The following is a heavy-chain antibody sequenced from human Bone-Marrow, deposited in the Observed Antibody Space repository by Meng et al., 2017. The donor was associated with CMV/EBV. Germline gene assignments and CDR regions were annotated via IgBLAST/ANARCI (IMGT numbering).Heavy chain of an antibody. CDR2: INHSGST. CDR1: GGSISSSSYY. Sequence: SEPLSLTCTVSGGSISSSSYYWGWIRQPPGKGLEWIGEINHSGSTNYNPSLKSRVTISVDTSKNQFSLKLSSVTAADTAVYYCARGLWARFDPWGQGTLVTVSS. J-gene: IGHJ5*02. V-gene: IGHV4-39*07. CDR3: ARGLWARFDP. D-gene: IGHD2-21*01.